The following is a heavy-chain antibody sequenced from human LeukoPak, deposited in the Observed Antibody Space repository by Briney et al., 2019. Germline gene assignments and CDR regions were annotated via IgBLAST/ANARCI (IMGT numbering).Heavy chain of an antibody. CDR1: GLSVSSNY. V-gene: IGHV3-53*01. CDR3: ARVYRDYYFDS. D-gene: IGHD4-17*01. J-gene: IGHJ4*02. CDR2: IYSGAST. Sequence: GGSLRLSCATSGLSVSSNYMSWVRQAPGKGLEWVSLIYSGASTYYADSVKGRFTISRDNSKNTLYLQMNSLRDEDTAVYYCARVYRDYYFDSWGQGTLVTVSS.